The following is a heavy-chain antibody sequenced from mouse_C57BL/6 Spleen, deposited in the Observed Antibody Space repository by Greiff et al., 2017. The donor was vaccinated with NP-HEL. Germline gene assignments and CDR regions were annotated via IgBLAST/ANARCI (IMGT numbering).Heavy chain of an antibody. CDR3: ARRVRGYFDV. Sequence: VQLQQPGAELVKPGASVKLSCKASGYTFTSYWMQWVKQRPGQGLEWIGEIDPSASYTNYNQTVKGKATLTVDTSSSTAYMQLSSLTSEDSAVYYCARRVRGYFDVWGTGTTVTVSS. D-gene: IGHD2-14*01. J-gene: IGHJ1*03. CDR1: GYTFTSYW. V-gene: IGHV1-50*01. CDR2: IDPSASYT.